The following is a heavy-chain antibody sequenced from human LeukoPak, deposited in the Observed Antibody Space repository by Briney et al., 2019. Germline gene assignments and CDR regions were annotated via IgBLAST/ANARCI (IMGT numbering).Heavy chain of an antibody. D-gene: IGHD6-6*01. CDR3: ARRDSSSRLVY. CDR1: GGTFSSYA. V-gene: IGHV1-69*13. Sequence: ASVKVSCKASGGTFSSYAISWVRQAPGQGLEWMGGIIPIFGTANYAQKFQGRVTITADESTSTAYMELSSLRSEDTAVYYCARRDSSSRLVYWGQGTLVTVSS. CDR2: IIPIFGTA. J-gene: IGHJ4*02.